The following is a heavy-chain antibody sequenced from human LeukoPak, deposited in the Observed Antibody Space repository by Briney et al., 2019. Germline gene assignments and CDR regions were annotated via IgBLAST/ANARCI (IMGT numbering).Heavy chain of an antibody. CDR3: ARASVNPFDY. D-gene: IGHD5/OR15-5a*01. CDR1: GFTLSRNY. CDR2: IYSGGST. J-gene: IGHJ4*02. Sequence: GGSLRLSCAASGFTLSRNYMSWVRQAPGKGLEGGSGIYSGGSTYYPDSVNGRFTISRDNFQDTLSLQMNGLRAEDTAVYFCARASVNPFDYWGQGTLVTVSS. V-gene: IGHV3-53*01.